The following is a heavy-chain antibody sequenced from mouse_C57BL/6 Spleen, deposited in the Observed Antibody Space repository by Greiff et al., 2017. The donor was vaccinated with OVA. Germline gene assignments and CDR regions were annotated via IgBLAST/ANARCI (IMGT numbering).Heavy chain of an antibody. D-gene: IGHD1-1*01. V-gene: IGHV1-22*01. J-gene: IGHJ2*01. CDR1: GYTFTDYN. CDR3: AREGRNYYGRSYFDY. Sequence: VQLQQSGPELVKPGASVKMSCTASGYTFTDYNMHWVKQSHGKSLEWIGYINPNNGGTSYNQKFKGKATLTVNKSSSTAYMELRSLTSEDSAVYDCAREGRNYYGRSYFDYWGQGTTLTVSS. CDR2: INPNNGGT.